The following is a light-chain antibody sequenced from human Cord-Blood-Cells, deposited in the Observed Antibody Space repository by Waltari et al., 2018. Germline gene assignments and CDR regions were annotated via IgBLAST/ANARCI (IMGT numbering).Light chain of an antibody. CDR1: PSISSY. Sequence: DIQMTQSPYSLSASVGDRVTITCRASPSISSYLNWYQQKPGKAPKLLIYAASNLQSGVPSRFSGSGSGTDFTLTISSLQPEDFATYYCQQSYSTPFTFGPGTKVDIK. J-gene: IGKJ3*01. CDR2: AAS. CDR3: QQSYSTPFT. V-gene: IGKV1-39*01.